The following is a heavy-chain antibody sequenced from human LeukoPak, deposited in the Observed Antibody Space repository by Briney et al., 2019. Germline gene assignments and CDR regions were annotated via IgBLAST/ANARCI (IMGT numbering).Heavy chain of an antibody. CDR2: NAGNGNT. J-gene: IGHJ5*02. D-gene: IGHD6-13*01. CDR3: ARQKAIAAAGTNWFDP. Sequence: NAGNGNTKYSQKFQGRVTITRDTSASTAYMELSSLRSEDTAVYYCARQKAIAAAGTNWFDPWGQGTLVTVSS. V-gene: IGHV1-3*01.